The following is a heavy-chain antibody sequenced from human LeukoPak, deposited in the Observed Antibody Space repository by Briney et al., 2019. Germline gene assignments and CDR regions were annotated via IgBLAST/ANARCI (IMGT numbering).Heavy chain of an antibody. J-gene: IGHJ4*02. CDR2: IWYDGSNK. V-gene: IGHV3-33*01. CDR1: RFTFSSYG. D-gene: IGHD6-19*01. CDR3: AREDSSGGYFDY. Sequence: GGSLRLSCAASRFTFSSYGMHSVRQAPRKGLEGVAVIWYDGSNKYYADSVKGRFTISRDNSKNTLYLQMNSLRAEDTAVYYCAREDSSGGYFDYWGQGTLVTVSS.